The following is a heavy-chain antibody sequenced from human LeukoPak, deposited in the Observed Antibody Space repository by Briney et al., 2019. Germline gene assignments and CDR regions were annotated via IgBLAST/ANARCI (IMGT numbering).Heavy chain of an antibody. Sequence: GGSLRLSCAASGFTFSSNAIGWVRKAPGRGLEWVSAISGSGGSTYYADSVKGRFTISRDNSKNTLYLQMNSLRAEDTAVYYCAKGYSSSWYEVWGQGTLVTVSS. D-gene: IGHD6-13*01. CDR3: AKGYSSSWYEV. CDR2: ISGSGGST. CDR1: GFTFSSNA. J-gene: IGHJ4*02. V-gene: IGHV3-23*01.